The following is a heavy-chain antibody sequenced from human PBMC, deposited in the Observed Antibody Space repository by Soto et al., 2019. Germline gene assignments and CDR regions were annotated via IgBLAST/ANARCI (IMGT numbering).Heavy chain of an antibody. CDR3: ARDGLVREYKY. D-gene: IGHD3-10*01. Sequence: PSETLSLTCTVSGGSISSSSYYWGWIRQPPGKGLEWIGYIYYSGSTNYNPSLKSRVTISVDTSKNQFSLKLSSVTAADTAVYYCARDGLVREYKYWGQGTLVTVSS. CDR1: GGSISSSSYY. J-gene: IGHJ4*02. CDR2: IYYSGST. V-gene: IGHV4-61*01.